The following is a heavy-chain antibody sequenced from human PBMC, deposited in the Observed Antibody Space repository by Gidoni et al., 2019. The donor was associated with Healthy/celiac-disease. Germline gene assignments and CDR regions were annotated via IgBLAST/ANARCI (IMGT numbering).Heavy chain of an antibody. CDR2: ISSSGSTI. Sequence: EVQLVESGGGLVQPGGSLRLSCAASGFTFSSYEMNWVRQAPGKGLEWVSYISSSGSTIYYADSVKGRFTISRDNAKNSLYLQMNSLRAEDTAVYYCARDNADTAMVDAFDIWGQGTMVTVSS. D-gene: IGHD5-18*01. J-gene: IGHJ3*02. CDR3: ARDNADTAMVDAFDI. CDR1: GFTFSSYE. V-gene: IGHV3-48*03.